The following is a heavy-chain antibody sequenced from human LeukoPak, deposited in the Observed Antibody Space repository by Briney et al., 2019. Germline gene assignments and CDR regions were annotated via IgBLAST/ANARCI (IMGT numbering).Heavy chain of an antibody. V-gene: IGHV4-59*01. CDR3: ARGIRGYSYIFDY. Sequence: PSETLSLTCTVFGGSISSYYWSWIRQPPGKGLEWIGYIYYSGSTNYNPSLKSRVTISVDTSKNQFSLKLSSVTAADTAVCYCARGIRGYSYIFDYWGQGTLVTVSS. CDR2: IYYSGST. D-gene: IGHD5-18*01. J-gene: IGHJ4*02. CDR1: GGSISSYY.